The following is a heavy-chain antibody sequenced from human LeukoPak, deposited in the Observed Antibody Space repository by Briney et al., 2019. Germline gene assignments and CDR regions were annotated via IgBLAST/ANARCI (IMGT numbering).Heavy chain of an antibody. V-gene: IGHV4-59*01. CDR1: GGSISSYY. CDR3: ARESKGGSYFWFDP. J-gene: IGHJ5*02. CDR2: IYYSGST. D-gene: IGHD1-26*01. Sequence: SETLSLTCTVSGGSISSYYWSWIRQPPGKGLEWIGYIYYSGSTNYNPSLKSRVTISVDTSKNQFSLKLSSVTAADTAVYYCARESKGGSYFWFDPWGQGTLVTVSS.